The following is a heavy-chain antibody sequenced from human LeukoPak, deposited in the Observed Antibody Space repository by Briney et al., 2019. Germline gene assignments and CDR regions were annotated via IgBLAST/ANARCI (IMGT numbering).Heavy chain of an antibody. CDR2: IVVDGGNT. V-gene: IGHV1-58*01. D-gene: IGHD2-15*01. J-gene: IGHJ4*02. Sequence: GASVKVSCRASGFTFTTFAVQWVRQARGQRLEWIGWIVVDGGNTHYAQKFQERVDIITDTSTSTVYMELSSLRSEDTAVYYCARDRWDCSGGSCNSFDYWGQGTLVTVSS. CDR1: GFTFTTFA. CDR3: ARDRWDCSGGSCNSFDY.